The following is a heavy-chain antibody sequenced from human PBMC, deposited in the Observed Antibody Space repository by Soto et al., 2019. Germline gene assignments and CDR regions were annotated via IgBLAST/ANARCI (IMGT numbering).Heavy chain of an antibody. J-gene: IGHJ6*02. V-gene: IGHV1-3*01. CDR1: GYTFRNYA. D-gene: IGHD3-9*01. CDR3: ARDGPIYDILSARYFYGMDV. Sequence: ASVRVSCKANGYTFRNYAMHWVRQAPGQGLEWMGWINGGNGNTKYSQKFQGRVTITRDTSASTAYMELSSLRSEDTAVYYCARDGPIYDILSARYFYGMDVWGQGTTVTVSS. CDR2: INGGNGNT.